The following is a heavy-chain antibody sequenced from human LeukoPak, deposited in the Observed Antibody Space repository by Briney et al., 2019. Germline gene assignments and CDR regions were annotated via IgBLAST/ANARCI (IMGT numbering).Heavy chain of an antibody. CDR1: GGSFSGYY. CDR2: INHSGST. Sequence: SETLSLTCAVYGGSFSGYYWSWIRQPPGKGLEWIGEINHSGSTNYNPSLKSRVTISVDTSKNQFSLKLSPVTAAVTAVYYCARGPKGSWGYYYYYGMDVWGQGTTVTVSS. D-gene: IGHD6-13*01. CDR3: ARGPKGSWGYYYYYGMDV. V-gene: IGHV4-34*01. J-gene: IGHJ6*02.